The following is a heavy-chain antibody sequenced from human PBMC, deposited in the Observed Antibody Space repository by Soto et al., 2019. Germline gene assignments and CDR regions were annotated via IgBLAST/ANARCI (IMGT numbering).Heavy chain of an antibody. Sequence: TSETLSLTCTVSGGSISSYYWSWIRQPPGKGLEWIGYIYYSGSTNYNPSLKSRVTISVDTSKNQFSLKPSSVTAADTAVYYCARADGRDGYNLDYWGQGTLVTVSS. CDR1: GGSISSYY. CDR3: ARADGRDGYNLDY. CDR2: IYYSGST. V-gene: IGHV4-59*01. D-gene: IGHD5-12*01. J-gene: IGHJ4*02.